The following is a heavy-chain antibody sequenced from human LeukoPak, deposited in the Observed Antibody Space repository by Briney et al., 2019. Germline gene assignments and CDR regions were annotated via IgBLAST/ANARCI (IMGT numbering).Heavy chain of an antibody. V-gene: IGHV3-48*02. CDR2: ISRSSTTI. CDR1: GFSFSTYS. CDR3: ARGARYGDYEAVDY. Sequence: GGSLRLSCAASGFSFSTYSMNWVRQTPGKGLDWVSYISRSSTTIYYADSVRGRFTVSRDNAKNSLFLQMNSLRDEDTAVYYCARGARYGDYEAVDYWGQGTLVTVSS. D-gene: IGHD4-17*01. J-gene: IGHJ4*02.